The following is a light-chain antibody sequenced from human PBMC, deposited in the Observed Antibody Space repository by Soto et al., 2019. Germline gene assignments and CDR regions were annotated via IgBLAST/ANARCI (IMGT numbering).Light chain of an antibody. CDR1: QSVSSY. V-gene: IGKV3-11*01. Sequence: EIVLTQSPATLSLSPGERATLSCRASQSVSSYLAWYQQKPGQAPRLLIYDASNRATGIPARFSGSGSVTDFTLTISSLEPEDFAVYYCQQRSNWLAFGGGTKVES. J-gene: IGKJ4*01. CDR3: QQRSNWLA. CDR2: DAS.